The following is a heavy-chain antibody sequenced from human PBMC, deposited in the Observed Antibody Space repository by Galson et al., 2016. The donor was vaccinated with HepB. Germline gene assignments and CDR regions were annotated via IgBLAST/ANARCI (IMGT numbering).Heavy chain of an antibody. V-gene: IGHV3-30*18. CDR1: GFTFSSYG. D-gene: IGHD2-21*02. CDR3: AKSRHATPIDFMFNR. CDR2: ISDDGSSK. Sequence: SLRLSCAVSGFTFSSYGMHWVRQAPGKGLEWVAVISDDGSSKYYVPSVKGRFSISRDNSKDMLYLQMDSLRPEDTAVYYCAKSRHATPIDFMFNRWGQGTLVTVSS. J-gene: IGHJ5*02.